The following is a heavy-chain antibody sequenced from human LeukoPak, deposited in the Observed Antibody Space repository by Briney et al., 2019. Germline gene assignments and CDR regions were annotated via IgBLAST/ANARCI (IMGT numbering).Heavy chain of an antibody. J-gene: IGHJ3*02. V-gene: IGHV3-7*01. D-gene: IGHD1-14*01. CDR3: VRGGGTFDI. Sequence: PGGSLRLSCAASGFTFSDYYMSWIRQAPGKRLEWVANVKEDGSEKNYVDSVKGRFTISRDNAKNSLSLQMNSLRVEDTAVYYCVRGGGTFDIWGQGTRVTVSS. CDR2: VKEDGSEK. CDR1: GFTFSDYY.